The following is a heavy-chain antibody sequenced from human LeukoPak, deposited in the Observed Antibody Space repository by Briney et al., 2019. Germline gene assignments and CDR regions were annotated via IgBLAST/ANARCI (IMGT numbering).Heavy chain of an antibody. Sequence: PGGSLRLSCAASGFTVSSNYMSWVRQAPGKGLEWVSVIYSGGSTYYADSVKGRFTISRDNSKNTLYLQMNSLRAEDTAVYYCARERHDYGDYKGYWGQGTLSPSPQ. CDR1: GFTVSSNY. CDR3: ARERHDYGDYKGY. CDR2: IYSGGST. D-gene: IGHD4-17*01. J-gene: IGHJ4*02. V-gene: IGHV3-66*01.